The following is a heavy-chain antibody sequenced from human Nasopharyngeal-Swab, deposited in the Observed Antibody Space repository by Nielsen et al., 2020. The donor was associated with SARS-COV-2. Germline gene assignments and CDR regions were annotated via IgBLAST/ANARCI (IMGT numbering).Heavy chain of an antibody. CDR1: GGTFSSYA. J-gene: IGHJ4*02. V-gene: IGHV1-69*13. CDR2: IIPIFGTA. Sequence: SVKVSCKASGGTFSSYAISWVRQAPGQGLEWMGGIIPIFGTANYAQKFQGRVTITADESTSTAYMELSSLRSEDTAVYYCARMYYYGSGSYYNFDYWGQGTLVTVSS. D-gene: IGHD3-10*01. CDR3: ARMYYYGSGSYYNFDY.